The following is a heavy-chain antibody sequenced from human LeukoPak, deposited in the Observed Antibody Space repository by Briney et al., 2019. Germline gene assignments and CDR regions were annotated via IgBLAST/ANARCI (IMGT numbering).Heavy chain of an antibody. J-gene: IGHJ4*02. Sequence: GGSLRLSCAASGFTFSSYAMHWVRQAPGKGLEWVAVISYDGSNKYYADSVKGRSTISRDNSKNTLYLQMNSLRAEDTAVYYCAKGILGRFDYWGQGTLVTVSS. D-gene: IGHD3-16*01. V-gene: IGHV3-30*07. CDR1: GFTFSSYA. CDR2: ISYDGSNK. CDR3: AKGILGRFDY.